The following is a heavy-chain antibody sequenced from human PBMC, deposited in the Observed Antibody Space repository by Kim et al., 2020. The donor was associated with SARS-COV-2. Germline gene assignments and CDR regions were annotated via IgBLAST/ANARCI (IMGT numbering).Heavy chain of an antibody. D-gene: IGHD6-13*01. Sequence: SETLSLTCAVYGGSFSGYYWSWIRQPPGKGLEWIGEINHSGSTNYNPSLKSRVTISVDTSKNQFSLKLSSVTAADTAVYYCARDWEQLVTFDIWGQGTMVTVSS. CDR3: ARDWEQLVTFDI. CDR1: GGSFSGYY. V-gene: IGHV4-34*01. J-gene: IGHJ3*02. CDR2: INHSGST.